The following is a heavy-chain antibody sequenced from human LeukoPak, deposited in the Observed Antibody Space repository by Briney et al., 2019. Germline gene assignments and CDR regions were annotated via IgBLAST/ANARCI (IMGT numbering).Heavy chain of an antibody. J-gene: IGHJ5*02. V-gene: IGHV3-48*03. CDR3: TGGIGWLCDT. CDR1: GFTFSSYE. CDR2: ISSSGSTI. Sequence: GGSLRLSCAASGFTFSSYEMNWVRQAPGKGLEWVSYISSSGSTIYYADSVKGRFTISRDNAETSLYLQMNSLRAEDTAMYFCTGGIGWLCDTWGQGTLVTVSS. D-gene: IGHD6-19*01.